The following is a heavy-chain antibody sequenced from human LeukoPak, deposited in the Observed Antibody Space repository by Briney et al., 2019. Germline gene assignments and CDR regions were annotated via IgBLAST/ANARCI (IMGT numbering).Heavy chain of an antibody. CDR2: IDHSGNT. J-gene: IGHJ3*02. V-gene: IGHV4-34*01. D-gene: IGHD3-10*01. CDR3: ARAPSGGYDTLRYAFDI. Sequence: SETLSLTCAVYGGSFSGYYWTWIRQPPGKGLEWIGEIDHSGNTNYKSSLKSRATTSVDTSKNQFSLKLSSVTAADTAVYYCARAPSGGYDTLRYAFDIWGQGTMVTVSS. CDR1: GGSFSGYY.